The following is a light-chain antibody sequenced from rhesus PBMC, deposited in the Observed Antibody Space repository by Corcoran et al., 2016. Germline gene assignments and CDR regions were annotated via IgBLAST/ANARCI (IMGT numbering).Light chain of an antibody. Sequence: DIQMTPSPSALSASVGDRVTISCRASQNIYSNLAWYQQKPGKAPKLLIYAASSLQTGIPSRFSGSGSGTDFTLTISSLQPEDSATYYCQHYYDNPFTFGPGTKLDIK. CDR3: QHYYDNPFT. V-gene: IGKV1S12*01. CDR2: AAS. J-gene: IGKJ3*01. CDR1: QNIYSN.